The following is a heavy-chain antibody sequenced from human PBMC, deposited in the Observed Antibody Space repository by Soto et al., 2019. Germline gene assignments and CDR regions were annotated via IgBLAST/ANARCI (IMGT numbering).Heavy chain of an antibody. CDR2: INHSGST. CDR3: ARGHPRCSGGSCSDYYYGMDV. J-gene: IGHJ6*02. D-gene: IGHD2-15*01. CDR1: GGSFSGYY. V-gene: IGHV4-34*01. Sequence: PSETLSLTCAVYGGSFSGYYWSWIRQPPGKGLEWIGEINHSGSTNYNPSLKSRVTISVDTSKNQFSLKLSSVTAADTAVYYCARGHPRCSGGSCSDYYYGMDVWGQGTTVTVSS.